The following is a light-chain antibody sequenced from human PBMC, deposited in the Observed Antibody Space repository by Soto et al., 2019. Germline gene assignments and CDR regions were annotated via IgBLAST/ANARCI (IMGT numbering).Light chain of an antibody. V-gene: IGLV2-8*01. CDR3: TSDAGNVV. Sequence: QSALTQPPSASGSPGQSVTISCTGTSSDVGAYVSWYQQLPGKAPKLIIYEVNKRPSGVPDRFSGSKSGNTASLTVSGLQAEEEADYYCTSDAGNVVFGEGTKLTVL. J-gene: IGLJ2*01. CDR2: EVN. CDR1: SSDVGAY.